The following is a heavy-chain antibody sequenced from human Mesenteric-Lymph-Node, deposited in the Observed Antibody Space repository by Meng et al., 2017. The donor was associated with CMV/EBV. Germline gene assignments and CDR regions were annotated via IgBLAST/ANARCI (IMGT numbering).Heavy chain of an antibody. Sequence: SGFTFESECMHWVHRAPGQGLEWVAVISYDGSNKYYEDSVKGRFTISRDNSKNTLYLQMNSLRAEDTAVYYCAKDGYYYGSGSHFDYWGQGTLVTVSS. J-gene: IGHJ4*02. D-gene: IGHD3-10*01. V-gene: IGHV3-30*18. CDR3: AKDGYYYGSGSHFDY. CDR1: GFTFESEC. CDR2: ISYDGSNK.